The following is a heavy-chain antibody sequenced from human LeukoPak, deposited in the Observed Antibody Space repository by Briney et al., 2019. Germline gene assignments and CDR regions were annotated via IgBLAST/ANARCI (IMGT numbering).Heavy chain of an antibody. J-gene: IGHJ4*02. CDR2: IYCSGST. CDR1: GGSISNYY. V-gene: IGHV4-59*01. CDR3: ARGFDSKSTYFDY. D-gene: IGHD5-12*01. Sequence: PSETLSLSCTVSGGSISNYYWNWLRQPPGKGLEWIGYIYCSGSTNYNPSLKSRVTMSLDTSKNQFSLRLTSVTAADTAVYYCARGFDSKSTYFDYWGQGTLVTVSS.